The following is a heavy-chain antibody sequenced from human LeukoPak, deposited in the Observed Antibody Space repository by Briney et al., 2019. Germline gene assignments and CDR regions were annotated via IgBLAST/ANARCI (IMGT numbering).Heavy chain of an antibody. J-gene: IGHJ4*02. D-gene: IGHD2-15*01. CDR1: GGSFSGHY. CDR2: INHSGST. Sequence: PSETLSLTCAVYGGSFSGHYWSWIRQPPGKGLEWIGEINHSGSTNYNPSLKSRVTISVDTSKNQFSLNLNSVTAADTAVYYCARHPFSTPFDYWGQGILVTVSS. CDR3: ARHPFSTPFDY. V-gene: IGHV4-34*01.